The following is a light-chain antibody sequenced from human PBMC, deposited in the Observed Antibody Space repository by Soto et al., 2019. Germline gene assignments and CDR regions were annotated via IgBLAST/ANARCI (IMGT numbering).Light chain of an antibody. CDR1: SSDIGSYNY. J-gene: IGLJ1*01. V-gene: IGLV2-14*03. CDR3: SSYRTSSTPLV. CDR2: DVS. Sequence: QSVLTQPASVSGSPGQSITISCTGTSSDIGSYNYVSWYQQHPGKAPKLIISDVSNRPSGVSNRFSGFKSGNTASLIISGLQAEDEGDYYCSSYRTSSTPLVFGTGTKLTVL.